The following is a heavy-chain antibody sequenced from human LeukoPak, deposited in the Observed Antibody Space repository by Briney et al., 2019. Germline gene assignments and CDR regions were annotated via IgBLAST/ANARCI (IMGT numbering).Heavy chain of an antibody. CDR2: IYYSGST. D-gene: IGHD5-12*01. CDR3: ARAPGRYSGYDS. CDR1: GGSISSYY. V-gene: IGHV4-59*01. J-gene: IGHJ5*02. Sequence: SETLSLTCTVSGGSISSYYWSWIRQPPGKGLEWIGYIYYSGSTNYNPSLKSRVTISADTSKNQFSLKLSSVTAADTAVYYCARAPGRYSGYDSWGQGTLVTVSS.